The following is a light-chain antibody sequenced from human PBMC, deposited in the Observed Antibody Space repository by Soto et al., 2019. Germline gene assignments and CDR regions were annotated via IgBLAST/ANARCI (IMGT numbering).Light chain of an antibody. V-gene: IGLV2-23*01. J-gene: IGLJ3*02. Sequence: QSALTQPASVSGSPGQSITISCTGSSTDVGAYHLVSWYQHLPGKVPQLIIYETTKRPSRVSNRFSGSKSGNTASLTISGLLAEDEAHYYCSSYTGSYTFMFGVGTKLTV. CDR2: ETT. CDR1: STDVGAYHL. CDR3: SSYTGSYTFM.